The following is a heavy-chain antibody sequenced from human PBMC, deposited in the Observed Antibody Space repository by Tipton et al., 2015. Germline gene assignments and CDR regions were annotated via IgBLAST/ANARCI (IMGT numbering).Heavy chain of an antibody. Sequence: SLRLSCAASGFTFTSYWMTWVRQAPGKGLEWVANVQEDGSEKYYVDSVKGRFTISRDNAKNSLYLQMNSLRDEDTAVYYCARGRAGYQFDYWGQGTLVTVSS. CDR2: VQEDGSEK. CDR1: GFTFTSYW. D-gene: IGHD2-15*01. J-gene: IGHJ4*02. V-gene: IGHV3-7*01. CDR3: ARGRAGYQFDY.